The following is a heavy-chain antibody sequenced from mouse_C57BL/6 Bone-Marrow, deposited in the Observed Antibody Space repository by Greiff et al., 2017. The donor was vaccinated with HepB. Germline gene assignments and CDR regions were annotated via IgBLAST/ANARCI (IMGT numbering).Heavy chain of an antibody. D-gene: IGHD1-1*02. CDR2: IYPGDGDT. CDR1: GYAFSSSW. J-gene: IGHJ2*01. V-gene: IGHV1-82*01. Sequence: QVQLQQSGPELVKPGASVKISCKASGYAFSSSWMNWVKQRPGKGLEWIGRIYPGDGDTNYNGKLKGKATLTADKSSSTAYMQLSSLTSEDSAVYFCARYGWAYFDYWGQGTTLTVSS. CDR3: ARYGWAYFDY.